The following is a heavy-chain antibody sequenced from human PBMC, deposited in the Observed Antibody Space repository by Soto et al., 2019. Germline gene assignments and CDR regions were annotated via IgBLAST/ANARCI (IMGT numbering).Heavy chain of an antibody. CDR1: GFTFSSYS. V-gene: IGHV3-21*01. D-gene: IGHD3-10*01. Sequence: EVQLVESGGGLVKPGGSLRLSCAASGFTFSSYSMNWVRQAPGKGLEWVSSISSSSSYIYYADSVKGRFTTSRDNAKNSLYLQMNSLRAEDTAVYYCARDYHGSGSYGWFDPWGQGTLVTVSS. J-gene: IGHJ5*02. CDR2: ISSSSSYI. CDR3: ARDYHGSGSYGWFDP.